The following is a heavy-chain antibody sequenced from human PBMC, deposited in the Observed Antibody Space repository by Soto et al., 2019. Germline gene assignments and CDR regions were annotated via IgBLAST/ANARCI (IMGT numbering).Heavy chain of an antibody. CDR3: ARDLGRLYGDYGY. V-gene: IGHV1-8*01. J-gene: IGHJ4*01. CDR2: MNPNSGNT. Sequence: ASVKVSCKASGYTFPSYDINWVRQATGQGLEWMGWMNPNSGNTGYAQKFQGRVTMTTDTSTSTAYMELRSLRSDDTAVYYCARDLGRLYGDYGYWGHGTLVTVSS. CDR1: GYTFPSYD. D-gene: IGHD4-17*01.